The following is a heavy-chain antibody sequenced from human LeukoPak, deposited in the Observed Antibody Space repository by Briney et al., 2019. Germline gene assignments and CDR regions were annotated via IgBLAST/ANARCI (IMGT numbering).Heavy chain of an antibody. CDR3: ARDGGITMIVVSDYGMDV. V-gene: IGHV3-21*01. D-gene: IGHD3-22*01. CDR1: GFTFSSYT. J-gene: IGHJ6*02. Sequence: GGSLRLSCAASGFTFSSYTMNWVRQAPGKGLEWVSSISSSSSYIYYADSVKGRFTISRDNAKNSLYLQMNSLRAEDTAVYYCARDGGITMIVVSDYGMDVWGQGTTVTVSS. CDR2: ISSSSSYI.